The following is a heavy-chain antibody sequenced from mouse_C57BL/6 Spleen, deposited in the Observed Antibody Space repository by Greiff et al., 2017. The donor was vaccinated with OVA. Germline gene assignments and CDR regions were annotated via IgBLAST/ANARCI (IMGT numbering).Heavy chain of an antibody. CDR3: TGDGYYPFAY. V-gene: IGHV6-3*01. J-gene: IGHJ3*01. D-gene: IGHD2-3*01. CDR1: GFTFSNYW. Sequence: EVKVEESGGGLVQPGGSMKLSCVASGFTFSNYWMNWVRQSPEKGLEWVAQIRLKSDNYATHYAESVKGRFTISRDDSKSSVYLQMNNLRAEDTGIYYCTGDGYYPFAYWGQGTLVTVSA. CDR2: IRLKSDNYAT.